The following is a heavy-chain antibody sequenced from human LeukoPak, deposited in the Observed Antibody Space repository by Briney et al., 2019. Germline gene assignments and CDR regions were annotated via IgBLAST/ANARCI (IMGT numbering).Heavy chain of an antibody. V-gene: IGHV1-18*01. CDR3: VRDWEWKAARNLFDP. Sequence: ASVKVSCKASGYTFSRDGVSWVRQAPGQGLEWVGWISVYTGDTNYAQKIRDRVTMTADTSTSTAYLELRSLRPDDTAVYYCVRDWEWKAARNLFDPWGQGTRVTVSS. CDR1: GYTFSRDG. D-gene: IGHD6-6*01. CDR2: ISVYTGDT. J-gene: IGHJ5*02.